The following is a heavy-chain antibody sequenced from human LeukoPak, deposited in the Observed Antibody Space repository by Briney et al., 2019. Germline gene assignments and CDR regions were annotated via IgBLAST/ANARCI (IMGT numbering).Heavy chain of an antibody. V-gene: IGHV3-30*04. CDR1: GFTFSSYA. J-gene: IGHJ4*02. CDR2: ISYDGSNK. Sequence: GGSLRLSCAASGFTFSSYAMHWVRQAPGKGLEWVAVISYDGSNKYYADSVKGRFTISRDNSKNTLYLQMNSLRAEDTALYYCARVGGPQYYYDSSGYTASYFDYWGQGTLVTVSS. CDR3: ARVGGPQYYYDSSGYTASYFDY. D-gene: IGHD3-22*01.